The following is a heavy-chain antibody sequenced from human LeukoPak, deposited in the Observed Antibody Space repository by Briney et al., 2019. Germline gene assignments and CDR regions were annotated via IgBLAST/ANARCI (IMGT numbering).Heavy chain of an antibody. Sequence: SQTLSLTCAISGDSVSSNSAAWNWIRQSPSRGLEWLGRTYYRSKWYNDYAVSVKSRITINPDTSKNQFSLQLNSVTPEDTAVYYCARDPPGGSSGWTPAANFDYWGQGTLVTVSS. V-gene: IGHV6-1*01. CDR1: GDSVSSNSAA. CDR3: ARDPPGGSSGWTPAANFDY. CDR2: TYYRSKWYN. D-gene: IGHD6-19*01. J-gene: IGHJ4*02.